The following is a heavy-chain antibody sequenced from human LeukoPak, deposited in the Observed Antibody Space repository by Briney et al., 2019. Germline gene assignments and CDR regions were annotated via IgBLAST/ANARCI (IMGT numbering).Heavy chain of an antibody. V-gene: IGHV3-30*04. CDR2: ISYDGSNK. D-gene: IGHD3-10*01. Sequence: GGSLRLSCAASGFTFSSYAMHWVRQAPGKGLEWVAVISYDGSNKYYADSVKGRFTISRDNSKNTLYLQMNSLRAEDTAVYYCARDLLCMVRGATMPVYYYYYGMDVWGQGTTVTVSS. CDR1: GFTFSSYA. CDR3: ARDLLCMVRGATMPVYYYYYGMDV. J-gene: IGHJ6*02.